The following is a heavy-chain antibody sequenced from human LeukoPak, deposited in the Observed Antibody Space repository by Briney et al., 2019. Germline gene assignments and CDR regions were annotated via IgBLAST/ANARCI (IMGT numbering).Heavy chain of an antibody. CDR3: ARDGVAAAWFDP. CDR2: IYYSGST. D-gene: IGHD6-13*01. V-gene: IGHV4-59*12. J-gene: IGHJ5*02. Sequence: SETLSLTCTVSGGSISSYYWSWIRQPPGKGLEWIGYIYYSGSTNYNPSLKSRVTISVDTSKNQFSLKLSSVTAADTAVYYCARDGVAAAWFDPWGQGTLVTVSS. CDR1: GGSISSYY.